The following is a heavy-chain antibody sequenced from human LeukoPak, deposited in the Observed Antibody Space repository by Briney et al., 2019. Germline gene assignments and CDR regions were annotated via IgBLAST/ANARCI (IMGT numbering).Heavy chain of an antibody. J-gene: IGHJ3*02. D-gene: IGHD4-23*01. CDR3: ARVGRMTTVVIRAFDI. Sequence: SETLSLTCAVYGGSFSGYYWSWIRQPPGKGLEWIGEINHSGSTNYNPSLKSRVTISVDTSKNQFSLKLSSVTAADTAVYYCARVGRMTTVVIRAFDIWGQGTMVTASS. CDR2: INHSGST. V-gene: IGHV4-34*01. CDR1: GGSFSGYY.